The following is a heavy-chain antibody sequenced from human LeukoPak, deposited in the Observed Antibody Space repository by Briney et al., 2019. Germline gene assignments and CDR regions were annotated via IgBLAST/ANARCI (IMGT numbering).Heavy chain of an antibody. Sequence: PSATLSLTCSVSGGSIASSSYYWGWIRQPPGKGLEWIGSVFRTGTTYYSASLKSRVSISVDTSKNDFALKLASVTAADTAMYFCARRVGFYGSGSLNYFDPWGQGILVSVSS. CDR3: ARRVGFYGSGSLNYFDP. V-gene: IGHV4-39*02. J-gene: IGHJ5*01. CDR1: GGSIASSSYY. CDR2: VFRTGTT. D-gene: IGHD3-10*01.